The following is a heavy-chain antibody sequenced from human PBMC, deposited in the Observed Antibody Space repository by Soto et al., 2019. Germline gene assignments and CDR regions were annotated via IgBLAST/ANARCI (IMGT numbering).Heavy chain of an antibody. CDR2: ISGHGGDI. CDR1: GFIFSSYA. J-gene: IGHJ4*02. V-gene: IGHV3-23*01. Sequence: PGGSLRLSCAASGFIFSSYAMHWVRQAPGKGLEWVSGISGHGGDIYYADSVKGRFTISRDTATSTLYLQMDSLRADDPAVYYCAGGDGGGPFDFWGRGSLV. CDR3: AGGDGGGPFDF. D-gene: IGHD2-21*01.